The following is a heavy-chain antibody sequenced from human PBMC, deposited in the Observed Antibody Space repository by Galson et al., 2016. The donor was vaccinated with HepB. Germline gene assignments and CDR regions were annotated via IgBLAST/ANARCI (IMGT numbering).Heavy chain of an antibody. CDR2: IYPGDSDT. V-gene: IGHV5-51*01. D-gene: IGHD3-9*01. CDR3: ARRNYDFLTGYKFFDY. J-gene: IGHJ4*02. CDR1: GYSFTGYW. Sequence: QSGAEVKKPGESLKISCKGSGYSFTGYWIGWVRQMPGKGLEWMGIIYPGDSDTRYSSSFQGQVTISADESISTAYLQWNSLKASDTAMYYCARRNYDFLTGYKFFDYWGQGTLVIVSS.